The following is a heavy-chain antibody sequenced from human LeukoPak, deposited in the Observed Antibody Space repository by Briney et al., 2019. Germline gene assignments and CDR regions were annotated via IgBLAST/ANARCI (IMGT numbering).Heavy chain of an antibody. J-gene: IGHJ4*02. CDR3: ARDEEYQLLLFY. V-gene: IGHV3-23*01. Sequence: PGGTLRLSCAASGFIFSNYGMSWVRQAPGKGLEWVSAIRGNAGTTYYADSVKGRFTIFRDNYKNMLYLQMNSLRAEDTAVYYCARDEEYQLLLFYWGQGTLVTVSS. CDR1: GFIFSNYG. CDR2: IRGNAGTT. D-gene: IGHD2-2*01.